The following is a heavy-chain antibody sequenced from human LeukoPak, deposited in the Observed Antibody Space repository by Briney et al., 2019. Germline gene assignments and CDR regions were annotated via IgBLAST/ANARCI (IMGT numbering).Heavy chain of an antibody. Sequence: SDTLSLTCTVSGGSVSSISYDWGWIRRPPGKGLEWIGNIYYSGSTYHNPSLKSRVTISVDTSKNQFSLKLSSVTAADTAVYYCARLCGGDCYSLDYWGQGTLVTVSS. D-gene: IGHD2-21*02. J-gene: IGHJ4*02. CDR1: GGSVSSISYD. CDR2: IYYSGST. V-gene: IGHV4-39*01. CDR3: ARLCGGDCYSLDY.